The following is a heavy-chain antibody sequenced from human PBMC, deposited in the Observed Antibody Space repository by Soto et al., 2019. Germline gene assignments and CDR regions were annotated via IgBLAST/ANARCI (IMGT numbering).Heavy chain of an antibody. Sequence: PGGSLRLSCAASGFTFSSYGMHWVRQAPGKGLEWVAVISYDGSNKYYADSVKGRFTISRDNSKNTLYLQMNSLRAEDTAVYYCANGLAGAWGQGTLVTVSS. CDR2: ISYDGSNK. V-gene: IGHV3-30*18. CDR1: GFTFSSYG. J-gene: IGHJ4*02. D-gene: IGHD6-13*01. CDR3: ANGLAGA.